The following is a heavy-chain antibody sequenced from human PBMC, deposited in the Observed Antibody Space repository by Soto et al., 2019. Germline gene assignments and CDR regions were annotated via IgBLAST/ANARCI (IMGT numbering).Heavy chain of an antibody. Sequence: ASVKVSCKASGYTFTSYGISWVRQAPGQGLEWMGWISAYNGNTNCAQKLQGRVTMTTDTSTSTAYMELRSLRSDDTAVYYCASQYYYDSSGYYPDAFDIWGQGTMVTVSS. V-gene: IGHV1-18*01. CDR2: ISAYNGNT. CDR3: ASQYYYDSSGYYPDAFDI. CDR1: GYTFTSYG. J-gene: IGHJ3*02. D-gene: IGHD3-22*01.